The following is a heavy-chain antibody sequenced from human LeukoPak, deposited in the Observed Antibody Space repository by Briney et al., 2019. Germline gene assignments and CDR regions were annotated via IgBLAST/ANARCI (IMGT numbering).Heavy chain of an antibody. CDR3: GAVAVTGGGY. CDR2: ISYDGSHK. V-gene: IGHV3-30-3*01. Sequence: GGSLRLSCAASGFTFSTYALHWIRQAPGKGLEWVAVISYDGSHKYYADSVKGRFTISRDNSKNTLYLQMNSLRAEDTAVYYCGAVAVTGGGYWGQGALVTVSS. J-gene: IGHJ4*02. D-gene: IGHD6-19*01. CDR1: GFTFSTYA.